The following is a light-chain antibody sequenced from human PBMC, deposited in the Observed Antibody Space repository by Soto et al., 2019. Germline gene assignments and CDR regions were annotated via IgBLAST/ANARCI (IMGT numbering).Light chain of an antibody. CDR1: QGIRND. Sequence: IQMTQSPSSLSASVGDRVTITCRASQGIRNDLGWYQQKPGKAPKLLIHAAFSLESGVPSRFSGSGSGTDFTFTISSLQPEDFATYYCLQDYSYPWTFGQGTKVEI. J-gene: IGKJ1*01. CDR2: AAF. CDR3: LQDYSYPWT. V-gene: IGKV1-6*01.